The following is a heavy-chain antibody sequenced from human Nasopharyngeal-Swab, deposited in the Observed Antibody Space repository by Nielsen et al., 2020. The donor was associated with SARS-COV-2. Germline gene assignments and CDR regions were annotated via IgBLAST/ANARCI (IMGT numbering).Heavy chain of an antibody. D-gene: IGHD3-9*01. CDR2: INHSGST. V-gene: IGHV4-34*01. J-gene: IGHJ6*03. Sequence: RQAPGKGLEWIGEINHSGSTNYNPSLKSGVTISVDTSKNQFSLKLSSVTAADTAVYYCARVTGYYYYYMDVWGKGTTVTVSS. CDR3: ARVTGYYYYYMDV.